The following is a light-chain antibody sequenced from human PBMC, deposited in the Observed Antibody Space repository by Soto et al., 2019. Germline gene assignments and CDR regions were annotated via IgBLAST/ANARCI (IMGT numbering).Light chain of an antibody. CDR3: QQYNNWPRT. CDR2: GAS. J-gene: IGKJ1*01. V-gene: IGKV3-15*01. Sequence: EIVMTQSPATLSVSPGQRATLSCRASQSVSSNLAWYQQQLGQSPRLLIYGASTRATGIPARFSGSGSGTEFTLTISSLQSEDFAVYFCQQYNNWPRTFGQGTKVEIK. CDR1: QSVSSN.